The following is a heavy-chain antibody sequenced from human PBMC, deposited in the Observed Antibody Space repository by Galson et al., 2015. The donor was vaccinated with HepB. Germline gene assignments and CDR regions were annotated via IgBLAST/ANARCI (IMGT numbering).Heavy chain of an antibody. D-gene: IGHD3-3*01. CDR1: RFTFSSYW. V-gene: IGHV3-7*01. J-gene: IGHJ4*02. Sequence: SLRLSCAASRFTFSSYWVSWVRQAPGKGLEWVANIKEDGSEKYYVDSVKGRFTISRDNAKNSLYLEMNSLRAEDTAVYYCAREVRSAYYDFWSGYVTLYYFDYWGQGTLGTVSS. CDR2: IKEDGSEK. CDR3: AREVRSAYYDFWSGYVTLYYFDY.